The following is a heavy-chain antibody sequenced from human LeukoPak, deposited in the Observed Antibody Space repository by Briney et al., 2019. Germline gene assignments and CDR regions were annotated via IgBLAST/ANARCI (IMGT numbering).Heavy chain of an antibody. CDR1: GDSIISSSYY. CDR3: ARLYSRTRPPDY. J-gene: IGHJ4*02. Sequence: KPSETLSLTCTVSGDSIISSSYYWGWIRQPPGKGLEWIGSIYYSGRTYYNPSLKSRVTISIDTSKNQFSLKLSSVTAADTAVYYCARLYSRTRPPDYWGQGTLVTVSS. D-gene: IGHD2-15*01. CDR2: IYYSGRT. V-gene: IGHV4-39*01.